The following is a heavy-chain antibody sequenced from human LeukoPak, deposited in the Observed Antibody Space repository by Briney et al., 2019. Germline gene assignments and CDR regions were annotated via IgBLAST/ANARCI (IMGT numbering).Heavy chain of an antibody. CDR1: VGSPSSYN. CDR2: IYYSGSA. J-gene: IGHJ4*02. CDR3: ARHFVTYPHYFDY. D-gene: IGHD2-21*01. Sequence: PETLSLTRTVSVGSPSSYNWSCICQPPRKGLGRIAFIYYSGSASYNPPPTSRVTISVDTSNNQFSLRLSSVTAADTAVYYCARHFVTYPHYFDYWGQGTLVTVSS. V-gene: IGHV4-59*08.